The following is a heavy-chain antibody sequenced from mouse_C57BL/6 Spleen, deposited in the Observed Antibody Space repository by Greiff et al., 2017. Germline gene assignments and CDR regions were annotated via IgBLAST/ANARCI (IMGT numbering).Heavy chain of an antibody. CDR1: GFSLTSYG. D-gene: IGHD3-2*02. J-gene: IGHJ4*01. Sequence: VQLQQSGPGLVQPSQSLSITCTVSGFSLTSYGVHWVRQSPGKGLEWLGVIWSGGSTDYNAAFISRLSISKDNSKSQVLFKMNSQQADDTAIYYCAIDSSGYVRYAMDYWGQGTSVTVSS. CDR3: AIDSSGYVRYAMDY. V-gene: IGHV2-2*01. CDR2: IWSGGST.